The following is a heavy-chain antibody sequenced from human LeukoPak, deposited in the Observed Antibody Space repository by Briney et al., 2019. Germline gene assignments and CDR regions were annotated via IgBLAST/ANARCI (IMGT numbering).Heavy chain of an antibody. D-gene: IGHD3-22*01. CDR2: IYTSGST. J-gene: IGHJ3*02. Sequence: SETLSLTCTVSGGSISSYYWSWIRQPAGKGLEWIGRIYTSGSTNYNPSPKSRVTMSVDTSKNQFSLKLSSVTAADTAVYYCAATKGYYYDSSGPLGAFDIWGQGTMVTVSS. V-gene: IGHV4-4*07. CDR3: AATKGYYYDSSGPLGAFDI. CDR1: GGSISSYY.